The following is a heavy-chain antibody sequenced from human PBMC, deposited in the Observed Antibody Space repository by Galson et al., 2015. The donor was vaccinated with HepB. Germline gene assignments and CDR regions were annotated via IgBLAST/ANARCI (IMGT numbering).Heavy chain of an antibody. CDR1: GYTFTSYG. V-gene: IGHV1-18*04. CDR2: ISAYNGNT. Sequence: SVKVSCKASGYTFTSYGISWVRQAPGQGLEWMGWISAYNGNTNYAQKLQGWVTMTRDTSISTAYMELSRLRSDDTAVYYCARGIPRVGGVIYYYYGMDVWGQGTTVTVSS. J-gene: IGHJ6*02. CDR3: ARGIPRVGGVIYYYYGMDV. D-gene: IGHD3-16*01.